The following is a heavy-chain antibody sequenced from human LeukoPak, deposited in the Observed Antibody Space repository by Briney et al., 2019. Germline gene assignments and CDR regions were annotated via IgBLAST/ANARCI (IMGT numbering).Heavy chain of an antibody. CDR3: AREEAYYDILAAYGMDV. CDR1: GGSFSGYY. J-gene: IGHJ6*02. D-gene: IGHD3-9*01. Sequence: SETLSLTCAVYGGSFSGYYWSWIRQPPGKGLEWIGEINHSGSTIYNPSLKSRVTISVDTSKNQFSLKLSSVTAADTAVYYCAREEAYYDILAAYGMDVWGQGTTVTVSS. V-gene: IGHV4-34*01. CDR2: INHSGST.